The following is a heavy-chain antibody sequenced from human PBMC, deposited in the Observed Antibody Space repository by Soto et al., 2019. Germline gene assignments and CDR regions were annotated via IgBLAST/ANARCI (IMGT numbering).Heavy chain of an antibody. V-gene: IGHV1-3*04. D-gene: IGHD3-10*01. CDR3: ARDVGYYGSGSPAFDY. CDR2: INIGSGDT. CDR1: GFAFTTSA. J-gene: IGHJ4*02. Sequence: ASVKVSCKASGFAFTTSAVHWVRQAREQRLEWMGWINIGSGDTRYAQKFQGRVTISRDTFASTAYMELSNLRSEDTAVYYCARDVGYYGSGSPAFDYWGQGTLVTVSS.